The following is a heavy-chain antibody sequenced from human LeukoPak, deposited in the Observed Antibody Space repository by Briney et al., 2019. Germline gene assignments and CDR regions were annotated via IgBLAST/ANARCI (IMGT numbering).Heavy chain of an antibody. CDR2: MNPNSGNT. J-gene: IGHJ4*02. V-gene: IGHV1-8*01. Sequence: ASVKVSCKASGYTFTSYDINWVRHATGQGLELMGWMNPNSGNTGYAQKFQGRVTMTRNTSISTAYMELSSLRSEDTAVYYCARAAGQYSGYRWGFDDYWGQGTLVTVSS. CDR3: ARAAGQYSGYRWGFDDY. CDR1: GYTFTSYD. D-gene: IGHD5-12*01.